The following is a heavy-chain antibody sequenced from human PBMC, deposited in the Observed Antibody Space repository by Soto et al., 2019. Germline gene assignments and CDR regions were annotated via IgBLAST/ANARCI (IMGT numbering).Heavy chain of an antibody. CDR1: GFTFSSYG. V-gene: IGHV3-30*18. J-gene: IGHJ6*02. D-gene: IGHD1-26*01. CDR3: AKELSGSYPNYYYYYGMDV. Sequence: GGSLRLSCAASGFTFSSYGMHWVRQAPGKGLEWVAVISYDGSNKYYADSVKGRFTISRDNSKNTLYLQMNSLRAEDTAVYYCAKELSGSYPNYYYYYGMDVWGQGTTVTVSS. CDR2: ISYDGSNK.